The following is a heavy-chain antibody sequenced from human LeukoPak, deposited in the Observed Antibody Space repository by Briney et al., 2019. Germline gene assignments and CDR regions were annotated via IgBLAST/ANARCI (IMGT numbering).Heavy chain of an antibody. CDR3: ARWDATTGGGYFDY. J-gene: IGHJ4*02. Sequence: ASVKVSCKASGGTFSSYAISWVRQAPGQGLEWMGIINPSGGSTSYAQKFQGRVTMTRDTSTSTVYMELSSLRSEDTAVYYCARWDATTGGGYFDYWGRGTLVTVSS. CDR1: GGTFSSYA. V-gene: IGHV1-46*01. D-gene: IGHD1-26*01. CDR2: INPSGGST.